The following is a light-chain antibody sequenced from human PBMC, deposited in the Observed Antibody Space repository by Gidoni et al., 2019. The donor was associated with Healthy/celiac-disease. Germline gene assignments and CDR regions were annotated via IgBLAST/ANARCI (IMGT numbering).Light chain of an antibody. V-gene: IGLV3-9*01. CDR3: QVWDSSTGDVV. Sequence: SYELTQPLSVSVALGQTARITCGGNNIGSKKGHWYQQKPGQAPVLVIYRDSNRPSGIPERFSGSNSGNTATLTISRAQAGDEADYYCQVWDSSTGDVVFGGGTKLTVL. J-gene: IGLJ2*01. CDR1: NIGSKK. CDR2: RDS.